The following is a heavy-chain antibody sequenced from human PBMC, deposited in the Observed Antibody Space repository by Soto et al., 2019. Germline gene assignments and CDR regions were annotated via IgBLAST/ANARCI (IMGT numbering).Heavy chain of an antibody. Sequence: EEQLVESGGGLVQPGGSLRLSCAASGFTFSDYYMSWVRQAPGKGLEWVANINQDGSAKSYVDSVRGRFTISSDNGKHSLSLQMDSLRADDTAVYYCARWNGGFDPWGQGTLVTVSS. CDR3: ARWNGGFDP. CDR1: GFTFSDYY. J-gene: IGHJ5*02. V-gene: IGHV3-7*05. CDR2: INQDGSAK. D-gene: IGHD1-1*01.